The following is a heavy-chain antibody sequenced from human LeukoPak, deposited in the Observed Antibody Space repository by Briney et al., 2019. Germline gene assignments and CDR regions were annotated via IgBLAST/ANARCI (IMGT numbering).Heavy chain of an antibody. Sequence: ASVKVSCKASGYTFTGYYMHWVRQAPGQGLEWMGWINPNSGGTNYAQKFQGRVTMTRDTSISTAYMELSRLRSDDTAVYYCARVESGYYDYVWGGYRSPTGFDYWGQGTLVTVSS. D-gene: IGHD3-16*02. J-gene: IGHJ4*02. CDR3: ARVESGYYDYVWGGYRSPTGFDY. CDR1: GYTFTGYY. CDR2: INPNSGGT. V-gene: IGHV1-2*02.